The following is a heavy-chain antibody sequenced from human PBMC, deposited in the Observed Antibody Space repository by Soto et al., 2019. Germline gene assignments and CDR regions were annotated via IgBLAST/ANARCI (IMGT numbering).Heavy chain of an antibody. V-gene: IGHV3-23*01. J-gene: IGHJ4*02. Sequence: QLLGSGGGLIQPGGSLRLSCEASGFSFRSYALSWVRQAPGKGLEWVSTFSAGGRAYYADSVKGRFTIAKDTSKNTVILQARSLRAEDTAVYYCAKESMPEHYGDTLFDYWGQGTRVTVSS. D-gene: IGHD4-17*01. CDR1: GFSFRSYA. CDR2: FSAGGRA. CDR3: AKESMPEHYGDTLFDY.